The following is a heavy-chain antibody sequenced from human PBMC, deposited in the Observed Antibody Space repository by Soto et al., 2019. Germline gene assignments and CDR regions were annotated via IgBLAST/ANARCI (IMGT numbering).Heavy chain of an antibody. CDR2: IYYSGST. V-gene: IGHV4-59*01. J-gene: IGHJ4*02. D-gene: IGHD2-2*01. CDR3: ARGYCSTSSCYEFDS. Sequence: QVQLQESGPGLVKPSETLSLTCTVSGVSISTYYWNWIRQPPGKGLEWIGSIYYSGSTNYSPSLTSRVSISIDTSKKQFSLKVSSVTAADTAMYYCARGYCSTSSCYEFDSWGKGTLVTVSS. CDR1: GVSISTYY.